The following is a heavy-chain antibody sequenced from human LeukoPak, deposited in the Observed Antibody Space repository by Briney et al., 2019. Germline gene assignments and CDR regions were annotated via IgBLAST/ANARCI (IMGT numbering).Heavy chain of an antibody. CDR3: ARDGWCKDVITFGGVIVMHFDY. V-gene: IGHV1-18*01. CDR1: GYTFTSYG. CDR2: ISAYNGNT. J-gene: IGHJ4*02. D-gene: IGHD3-16*02. Sequence: ASVKVSCKASGYTFTSYGISWVRQAPGQGLEWMGWISAYNGNTNYAQKLQGRVTMTTDTSTSTAYMELRSLRSDDTAVYYCARDGWCKDVITFGGVIVMHFDYWGQGTLVTVSS.